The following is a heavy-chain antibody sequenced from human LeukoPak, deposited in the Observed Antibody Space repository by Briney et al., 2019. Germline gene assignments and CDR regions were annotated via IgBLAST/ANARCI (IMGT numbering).Heavy chain of an antibody. J-gene: IGHJ4*02. CDR3: ARGGAAAGTGNFDY. CDR1: GGSISSSSYY. CDR2: IYYSGST. D-gene: IGHD6-13*01. V-gene: IGHV4-39*01. Sequence: SETLSLTCTVSGGSISSSSYYWGWIRQPPGKGLEWIGSIYYSGSTYYNPSLKSRVTISVDTSKNQFSLKLSSVTAADTAVYYCARGGAAAGTGNFDYWGQGTLVTVSS.